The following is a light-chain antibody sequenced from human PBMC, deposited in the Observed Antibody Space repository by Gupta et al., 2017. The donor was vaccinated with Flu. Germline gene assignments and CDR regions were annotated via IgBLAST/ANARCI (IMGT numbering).Light chain of an antibody. V-gene: IGKV3-15*01. CDR2: GAS. J-gene: IGKJ1*01. CDR3: QQYSDWPPWT. Sequence: IVLTQSPATLSVSPGERATLSRRASQSVGSNLAWYHQKPGQAPSLLIYGASTRATGIPARFSGSGSGTEFTLSISSLQSEDFAVYYCQQYSDWPPWTFGQGTMVEIK. CDR1: QSVGSN.